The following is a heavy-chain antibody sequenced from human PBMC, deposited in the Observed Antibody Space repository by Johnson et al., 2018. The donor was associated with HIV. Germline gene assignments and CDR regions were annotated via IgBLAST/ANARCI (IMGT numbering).Heavy chain of an antibody. D-gene: IGHD3-22*01. V-gene: IGHV3-15*01. Sequence: VQLVESGGGLVKPGGSLRLSCVASGFTFSDAWMSWVRQAPGKGLEWVGRIKRKADGGATDYAAPVKGRFNISRDDSKNTVYLQLNSLKTEDTAVYFCTTVPIFLGYWYQSSPWDQGTMVIVSS. CDR1: GFTFSDAW. CDR2: IKRKADGGAT. CDR3: TTVPIFLGYWYQSSP. J-gene: IGHJ3*01.